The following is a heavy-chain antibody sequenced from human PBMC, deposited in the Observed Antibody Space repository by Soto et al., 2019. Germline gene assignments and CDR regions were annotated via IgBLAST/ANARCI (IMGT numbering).Heavy chain of an antibody. D-gene: IGHD3-10*01. J-gene: IGHJ4*02. Sequence: EVQLLESGGGLVQPGGSLRLSCAASGFTFSSYAMSWVRQAPGKGLEWVSVISGSGGTTFYVDSVKGRFTISRDNXKXXLDLQMNSLRAEDTAVYYCAKDLVAAWFGELLFEDWGQGTLVTVST. CDR2: ISGSGGTT. V-gene: IGHV3-23*01. CDR1: GFTFSSYA. CDR3: AKDLVAAWFGELLFED.